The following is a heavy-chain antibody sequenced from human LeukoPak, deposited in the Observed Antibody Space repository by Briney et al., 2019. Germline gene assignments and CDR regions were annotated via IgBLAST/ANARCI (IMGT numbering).Heavy chain of an antibody. CDR2: ISSDSTYI. V-gene: IGHV3-21*01. J-gene: IGHJ4*02. CDR1: GFTFSSYT. Sequence: GGSLRLSCAASGFTFSSYTMNWVRQAPGKGLEWVSSISSDSTYIFYADSVKGRFTISRDNAKNSLFLQMSSLRAEDTAVYYCARPAFYGSGNCYAKGTDSWGQGTLVTVSS. D-gene: IGHD3-10*01. CDR3: ARPAFYGSGNCYAKGTDS.